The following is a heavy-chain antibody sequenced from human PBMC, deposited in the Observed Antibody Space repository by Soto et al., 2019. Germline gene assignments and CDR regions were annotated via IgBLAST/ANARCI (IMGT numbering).Heavy chain of an antibody. CDR1: GFTFRLFA. V-gene: IGHV3-30*16. D-gene: IGHD4-17*01. CDR2: ISYDGSDE. CDR3: ARALPYGVNEYYFDY. Sequence: GGSLRLSCAASGFTFRLFAMHWVRQAPGKGLEWVAHISYDGSDESYADSVQGRFIISRDNSKSTLYLQMNSLKPEDTAVYFCARALPYGVNEYYFDYWGQGNMVTVSS. J-gene: IGHJ4*02.